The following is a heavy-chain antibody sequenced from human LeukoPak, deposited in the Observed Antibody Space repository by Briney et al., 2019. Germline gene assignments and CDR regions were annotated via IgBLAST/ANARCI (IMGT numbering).Heavy chain of an antibody. CDR1: GGSISSYF. V-gene: IGHV4-59*08. Sequence: PETLSLTCTVSGGSISSYFWSWIRQPPGKGLEWIGYIYSSGSTNFNPSLKSRVTISVDTSKNQFSLKLRSVTAADMAEYYCARMTTVASPDYWGQGTLVTVSS. D-gene: IGHD4-23*01. J-gene: IGHJ4*02. CDR2: IYSSGST. CDR3: ARMTTVASPDY.